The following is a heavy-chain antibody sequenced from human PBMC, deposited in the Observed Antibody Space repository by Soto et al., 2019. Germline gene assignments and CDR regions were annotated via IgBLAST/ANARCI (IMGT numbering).Heavy chain of an antibody. CDR3: ARDPSGWLQPHAFDI. V-gene: IGHV1-2*02. Sequence: ASVKVSFKASGYTFTGYYMHWVRQAPGQGLEWMGWINPNSGCTNYAQKFQGRVTMTRDTSISTAYMELSRLRSDDTAVYYCARDPSGWLQPHAFDIWGQGTMVTVSS. CDR2: INPNSGCT. J-gene: IGHJ3*02. D-gene: IGHD5-12*01. CDR1: GYTFTGYY.